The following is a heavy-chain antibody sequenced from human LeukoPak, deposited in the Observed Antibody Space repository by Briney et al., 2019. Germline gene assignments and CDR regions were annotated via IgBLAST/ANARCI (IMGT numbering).Heavy chain of an antibody. CDR2: ISSSSSTI. CDR1: GFTFSSYS. V-gene: IGHV3-48*01. D-gene: IGHD3-22*01. J-gene: IGHJ3*02. CDR3: AREDLITMIVVVSSAFDI. Sequence: PGRSLRLSCAASGFTFSSYSMNWVRQAPGKGLEWVSYISSSSSTIYYADSVKGRFTISRDNAKNSLYLQMNSLRAEDTAVYYCAREDLITMIVVVSSAFDIWGQGTMVTVSS.